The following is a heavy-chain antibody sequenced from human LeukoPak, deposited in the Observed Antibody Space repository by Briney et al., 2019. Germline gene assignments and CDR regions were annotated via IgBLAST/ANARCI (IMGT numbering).Heavy chain of an antibody. V-gene: IGHV1-8*03. J-gene: IGHJ4*02. D-gene: IGHD7-27*01. Sequence: ASVKVSCKASGYTFTSYDINWVRQATGQGLEWMGWMNPNSGNTGYAQEFQGRVTITRNTSISTAYMELSSLRSEDTAVYYCARAGAGGLDFDYWGQGTLVTVSS. CDR1: GYTFTSYD. CDR2: MNPNSGNT. CDR3: ARAGAGGLDFDY.